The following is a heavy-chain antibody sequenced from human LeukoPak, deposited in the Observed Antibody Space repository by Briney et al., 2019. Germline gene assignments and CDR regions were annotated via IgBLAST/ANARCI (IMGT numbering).Heavy chain of an antibody. Sequence: ASVKVSCKASGYTFSNYGISWVRQAPGQGLEWMGWISPYNGNTNYAQKLQGRVTMTTDTSTNTAYMDLRSLRSDDTAVYYCARGPYGDYAFDYWGQGALVTVSS. CDR1: GYTFSNYG. D-gene: IGHD4-17*01. CDR2: ISPYNGNT. J-gene: IGHJ4*02. V-gene: IGHV1-18*01. CDR3: ARGPYGDYAFDY.